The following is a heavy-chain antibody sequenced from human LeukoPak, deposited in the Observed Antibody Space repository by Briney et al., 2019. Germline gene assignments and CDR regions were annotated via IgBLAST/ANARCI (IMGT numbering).Heavy chain of an antibody. V-gene: IGHV3-23*01. CDR2: ISGSGGST. D-gene: IGHD3-22*01. CDR1: GFTFSSYA. Sequence: GGSLRLSCAASGFTFSSYAMSWVRNAPEKGQEWVSAISGSGGSTYYADSVKGRFTISRDNSKNTLYLQMNSLRAEDTAVYYCAKDKSPSSYYYESSGYYYLDYWGQGTLVTVSS. J-gene: IGHJ4*02. CDR3: AKDKSPSSYYYESSGYYYLDY.